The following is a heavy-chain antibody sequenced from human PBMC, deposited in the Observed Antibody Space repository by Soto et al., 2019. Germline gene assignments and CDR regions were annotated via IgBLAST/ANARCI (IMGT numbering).Heavy chain of an antibody. CDR3: ARDHPHDDGLFHAFDI. CDR2: IWYDGSNK. V-gene: IGHV3-33*01. Sequence: QVQLVESGGGVVQPGRSLRLSCAASGFTFSSYGMHWVRQAPGKGLEWVAVIWYDGSNKYYADSVKGRFTISRDNSKNTLYLPLNSLRAEDTAVYSCARDHPHDDGLFHAFDIWGQGTMVTVSS. J-gene: IGHJ3*02. D-gene: IGHD3-16*01. CDR1: GFTFSSYG.